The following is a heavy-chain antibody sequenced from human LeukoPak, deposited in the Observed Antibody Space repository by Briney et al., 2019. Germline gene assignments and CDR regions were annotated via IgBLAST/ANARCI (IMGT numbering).Heavy chain of an antibody. V-gene: IGHV3-33*01. CDR1: GFTFSSYG. D-gene: IGHD6-13*01. CDR2: IWYDGSNK. Sequence: GGSLRLSCAASGFTFSSYGMHWVRQAQGKGLEWVAVIWYDGSNKYYADSVKGRFTISRDNSKNTLYLQMNSLRAEDTAVYYCAREGRSSWSFDYWGQGTLVTVSS. CDR3: AREGRSSWSFDY. J-gene: IGHJ4*02.